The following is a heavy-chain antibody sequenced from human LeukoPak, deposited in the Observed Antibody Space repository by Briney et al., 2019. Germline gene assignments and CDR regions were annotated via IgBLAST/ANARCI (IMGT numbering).Heavy chain of an antibody. CDR2: IIPIFGTA. V-gene: IGHV1-69*06. Sequence: SVKVSCKASGGTFSSYAISWVRQAPGQGLEWMGGIIPIFGTANYAQKFQGRVTITADKSTSTAYMELSSLRSEDTAVYYCARGTDCSSTSCHRYYYYYMDVWGKGTTVTVSS. D-gene: IGHD2-2*01. CDR1: GGTFSSYA. CDR3: ARGTDCSSTSCHRYYYYYMDV. J-gene: IGHJ6*03.